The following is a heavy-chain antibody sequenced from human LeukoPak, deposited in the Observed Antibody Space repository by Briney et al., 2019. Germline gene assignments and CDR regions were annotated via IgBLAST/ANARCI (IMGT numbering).Heavy chain of an antibody. D-gene: IGHD2/OR15-2a*01. CDR1: GFNFSSCA. CDR2: ICGRGDDA. Sequence: GGSLSLSRAPSGFNFSSCAMTGVRPASGRGVEWISVICGRGDDAYYGDSVKGRVTISRDNSNNTLDLQMSSLRGEDTAVYFCAKDYGDWTRGTLLPRDSYFDYWGQGTLATVSA. CDR3: AKDYGDWTRGTLLPRDSYFDY. V-gene: IGHV3-23*01. J-gene: IGHJ4*02.